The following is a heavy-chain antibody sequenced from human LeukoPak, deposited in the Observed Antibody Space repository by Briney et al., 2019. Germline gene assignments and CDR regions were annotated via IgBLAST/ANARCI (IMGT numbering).Heavy chain of an antibody. D-gene: IGHD3-10*01. CDR3: AWSMVRGAFDI. CDR2: INTNTGNP. J-gene: IGHJ3*02. Sequence: ASVKVPCKASGYTFTSYAMNWVRQAPGQGLEWMGWINTNTGNPTYAQGFTGRFVFSLDTSVSTAYLQISSLKAEDTAVYYCAWSMVRGAFDIWGQGTMVTVSS. CDR1: GYTFTSYA. V-gene: IGHV7-4-1*02.